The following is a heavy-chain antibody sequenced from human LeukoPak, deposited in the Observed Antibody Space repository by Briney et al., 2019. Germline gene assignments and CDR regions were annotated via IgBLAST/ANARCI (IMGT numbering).Heavy chain of an antibody. CDR3: TRVQAGRSGLMDV. D-gene: IGHD2-8*02. J-gene: IGHJ6*02. V-gene: IGHV3-30*04. CDR2: ISYDGSNE. Sequence: PGGSLRLSCSASGFTFSRYAMHWVRQAPGKGLEWVAVISYDGSNEYYADSVKGRFTISRDNPKNTLYLQMNSLRAEDTALYYCTRVQAGRSGLMDVWGRGTTVTVSS. CDR1: GFTFSRYA.